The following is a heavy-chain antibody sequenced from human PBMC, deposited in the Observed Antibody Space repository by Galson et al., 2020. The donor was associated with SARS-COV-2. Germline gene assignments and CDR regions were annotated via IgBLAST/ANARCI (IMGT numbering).Heavy chain of an antibody. CDR2: IYPGDSDT. CDR3: ARELAGYDSNFLPYALDV. D-gene: IGHD3-22*01. V-gene: IGHV5-51*01. J-gene: IGHJ6*02. Sequence: ESLKISCKGSGYNFTKYWIGWVRQMPGKGLEWMGVIYPGDSDTRYSPSFQGQVTISADKSISTAYLQWSSLKASDTAMYYCARELAGYDSNFLPYALDVWGQGTTVPVSS. CDR1: GYNFTKYW.